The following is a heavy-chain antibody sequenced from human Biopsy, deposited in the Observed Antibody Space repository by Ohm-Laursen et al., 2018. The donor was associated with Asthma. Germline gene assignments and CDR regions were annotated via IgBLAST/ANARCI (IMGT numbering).Heavy chain of an antibody. Sequence: VASVKASCKASGYTFINYAMHWVRQAPGQWLEWMGWINSDVGNTKYSQNFQGRVTITRDTSASTSYMELSSLRSEDTAVYYCARTYYDFLTGQVNDAFDIWGQGTLVTVSS. J-gene: IGHJ3*02. CDR1: GYTFINYA. D-gene: IGHD3-9*01. CDR3: ARTYYDFLTGQVNDAFDI. CDR2: INSDVGNT. V-gene: IGHV1-3*01.